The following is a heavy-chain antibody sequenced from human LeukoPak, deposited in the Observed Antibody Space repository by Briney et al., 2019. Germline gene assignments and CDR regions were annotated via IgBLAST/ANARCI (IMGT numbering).Heavy chain of an antibody. CDR2: ISGSGGST. Sequence: GGSLRLSCAASGFTFSSYGMSWVRQAPGKGLEWVSAISGSGGSTYYADPVKGRFTISRDNSKNTLYLQMNSLRAEDTAVYYCAKWDTYYDSSGYYFYWGQGTLVTVSS. D-gene: IGHD3-22*01. J-gene: IGHJ4*02. CDR1: GFTFSSYG. V-gene: IGHV3-23*01. CDR3: AKWDTYYDSSGYYFY.